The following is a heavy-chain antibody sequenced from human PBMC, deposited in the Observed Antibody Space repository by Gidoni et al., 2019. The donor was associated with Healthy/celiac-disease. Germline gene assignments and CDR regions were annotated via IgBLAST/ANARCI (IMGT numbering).Heavy chain of an antibody. CDR3: ARVGGIAAAGSGY. D-gene: IGHD6-13*01. V-gene: IGHV3-48*03. CDR1: AFTFSSYE. J-gene: IGHJ4*02. CDR2: ISSSGSTI. Sequence: EVQLVESGGGLVQPGGSLRLSCAASAFTFSSYEMNWVRQAPGKGLEWVSYISSSGSTIYYADSVKGRFTISRDNAKNSLYLQMNSLRAEDTAVYYCARVGGIAAAGSGYWGQGTLVTVSS.